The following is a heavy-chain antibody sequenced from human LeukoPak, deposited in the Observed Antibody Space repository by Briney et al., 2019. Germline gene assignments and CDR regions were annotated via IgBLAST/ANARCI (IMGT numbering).Heavy chain of an antibody. CDR3: ARHLQLYYYYGMDV. CDR1: GGSFSGYY. Sequence: SETLSLTCAVYGGSFSGYYWSWIRQPPGKGLEWIGEINHSGSTNYNPSLKSRVTISVDTSKNQFSLKLSSVTAADTAVYYCARHLQLYYYYGMDVWAKGPRSPSP. V-gene: IGHV4-34*01. D-gene: IGHD5-18*01. CDR2: INHSGST. J-gene: IGHJ6*02.